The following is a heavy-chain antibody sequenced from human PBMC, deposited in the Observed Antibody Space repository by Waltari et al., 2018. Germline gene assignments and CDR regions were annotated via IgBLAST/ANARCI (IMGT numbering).Heavy chain of an antibody. J-gene: IGHJ5*02. CDR3: VREGIYSSAKDARFDP. D-gene: IGHD6-25*01. CDR1: GGSITSGSYY. V-gene: IGHV4-61*02. Sequence: QVQLQESGPGLVKPSQTLSLTCTVSGGSITSGSYYWSWIRQPAGKGLDWIGRIYTSGSTNYSPSLKSRVTISVDTSKNQFSLKLSSVTAADTAVYYCVREGIYSSAKDARFDPWGQGTLVTVSS. CDR2: IYTSGST.